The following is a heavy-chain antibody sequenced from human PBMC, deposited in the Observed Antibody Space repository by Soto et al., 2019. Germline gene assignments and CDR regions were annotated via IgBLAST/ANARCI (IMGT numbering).Heavy chain of an antibody. D-gene: IGHD3-10*01. J-gene: IGHJ4*02. Sequence: QVQLQQWGAGLLKPSETLSLTCAVYGGSFSGYYWSWIRQPTGKGLEWIGEINHSGSTNYNPSLKIRATISVDTSKNQFSLKLSSVTAADTAVCYCARGSHYYGFDYWGQGTLVTVSS. CDR3: ARGSHYYGFDY. CDR2: INHSGST. V-gene: IGHV4-34*01. CDR1: GGSFSGYY.